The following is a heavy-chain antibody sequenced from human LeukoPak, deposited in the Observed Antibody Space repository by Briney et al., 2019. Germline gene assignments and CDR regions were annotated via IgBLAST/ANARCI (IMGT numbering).Heavy chain of an antibody. D-gene: IGHD2-15*01. Sequence: SETLSLTCAVYGGSFSGYYGSWLRQPPGKGLEWSGEINHSGSNNYNPSLKRRVTISVDTSKNQFSLKLSSVTAPDTAVYYCASLSPIVVVVAATPKYLDYWGQGTLVTVSS. J-gene: IGHJ4*02. CDR3: ASLSPIVVVVAATPKYLDY. V-gene: IGHV4-34*01. CDR1: GGSFSGYY. CDR2: INHSGSN.